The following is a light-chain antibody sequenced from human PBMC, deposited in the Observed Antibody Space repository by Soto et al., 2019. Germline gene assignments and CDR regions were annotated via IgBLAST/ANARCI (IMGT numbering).Light chain of an antibody. Sequence: QSSLTQPASMSGSPGQSITISCTGTISDVGGYDYVSWYQQHAGKAPKLVIYEVSNRPSGVSNRFSGSKSGITASLIISGLQAEDEADYYCRSYSSTSSRVFGTGTKVTVL. V-gene: IGLV2-14*01. J-gene: IGLJ1*01. CDR3: RSYSSTSSRV. CDR2: EVS. CDR1: ISDVGGYDY.